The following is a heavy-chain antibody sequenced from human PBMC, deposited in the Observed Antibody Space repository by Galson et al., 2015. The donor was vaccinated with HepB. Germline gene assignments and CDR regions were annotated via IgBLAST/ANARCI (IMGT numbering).Heavy chain of an antibody. CDR2: ISGSGIST. D-gene: IGHD2-8*01. Sequence: SLRLSCAASKFSFSDYAMSWVRQAPGKGLEWLSFISGSGISTYYANSVKGRFTISRDNSNNMLYLQMNSLRAEDTAVYYCAKDQNCTKSVCYTYFYNGMDVWGQGTTVPVSS. CDR3: AKDQNCTKSVCYTYFYNGMDV. J-gene: IGHJ6*02. V-gene: IGHV3-23*01. CDR1: KFSFSDYA.